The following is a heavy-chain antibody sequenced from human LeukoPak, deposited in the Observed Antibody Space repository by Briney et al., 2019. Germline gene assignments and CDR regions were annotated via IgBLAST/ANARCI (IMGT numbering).Heavy chain of an antibody. V-gene: IGHV1-69*04. D-gene: IGHD2-15*01. CDR3: ARDCSGGSCYPDFDY. CDR1: GGTFSGYA. CDR2: IIPIFGIA. Sequence: SVKVSCKASGGTFSGYAISWVRQAPGQGLEWMGRIIPIFGIANYAQKFQGRVTITADKSTSTAYMELSSLRSEDTAVYYCARDCSGGSCYPDFDYWGQGTLVTVSS. J-gene: IGHJ4*02.